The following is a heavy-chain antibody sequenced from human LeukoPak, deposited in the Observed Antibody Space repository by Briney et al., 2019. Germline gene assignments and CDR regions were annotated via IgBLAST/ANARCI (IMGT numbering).Heavy chain of an antibody. Sequence: PGGSLRLSCSVSGYTFSAYVMHWVRQAPGKGLEYVSAISSNGDNTYYADSVKGRFTISRDNSMNTLYLQMSSLRADDTAVYYCVRGTGYWGQGTPVTVSS. CDR1: GYTFSAYV. J-gene: IGHJ4*02. CDR3: VRGTGY. CDR2: ISSNGDNT. V-gene: IGHV3-64D*06.